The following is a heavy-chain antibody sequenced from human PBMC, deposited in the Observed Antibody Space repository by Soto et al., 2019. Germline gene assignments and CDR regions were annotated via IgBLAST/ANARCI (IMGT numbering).Heavy chain of an antibody. Sequence: SVKVSYKASGGTFSSYAISWVRQAPGQGLEWMGGIIPIFGTANYAQKFQGRVTITADESTSTAYMELSSLRSEDTAVYYCARDGKVSNWFDPWGQGTLVTVSS. CDR2: IIPIFGTA. CDR1: GGTFSSYA. D-gene: IGHD1-20*01. CDR3: ARDGKVSNWFDP. J-gene: IGHJ5*02. V-gene: IGHV1-69*13.